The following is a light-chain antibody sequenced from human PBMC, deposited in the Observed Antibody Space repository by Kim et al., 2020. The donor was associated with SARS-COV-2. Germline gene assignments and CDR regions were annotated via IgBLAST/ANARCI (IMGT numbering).Light chain of an antibody. J-gene: IGKJ5*01. CDR3: QQSYSTPLT. Sequence: AAVGDRVTITCLASQSISSYLTWYQQKPGKAPNLLIYSASRLQSGVPSRFSGSGSGTEFTLTISSLQPEDFATYYCQQSYSTPLTFGRGTRVEIK. CDR1: QSISSY. V-gene: IGKV1-39*01. CDR2: SAS.